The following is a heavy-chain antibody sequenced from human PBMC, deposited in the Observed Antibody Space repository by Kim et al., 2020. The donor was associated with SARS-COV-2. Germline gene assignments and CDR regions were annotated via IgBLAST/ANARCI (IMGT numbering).Heavy chain of an antibody. D-gene: IGHD1-1*01. V-gene: IGHV4-59*01. CDR2: ST. J-gene: IGHJ6*03. Sequence: STNYNPPLQSRVTISVDTSKNQFSLKLSAVTAADTAVYYCARAERYYYMDVWGKGTTVTVSS. CDR3: ARAERYYYMDV.